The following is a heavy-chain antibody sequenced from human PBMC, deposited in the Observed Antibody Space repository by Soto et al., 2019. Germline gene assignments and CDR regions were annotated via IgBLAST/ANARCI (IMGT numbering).Heavy chain of an antibody. D-gene: IGHD3-16*01. V-gene: IGHV1-18*01. J-gene: IGHJ4*02. CDR2: INPYNVNT. CDR3: ARDWFGIDY. Sequence: QVQLVQSGAEVKKPGASVKVSCKASGYTFTSYGISWVRQAPGQGLEWMGWINPYNVNTNYAQKFQGRVTMTTDTTTSTADMELRSLSSDDTAVYYCARDWFGIDYWGQGTLVTVSS. CDR1: GYTFTSYG.